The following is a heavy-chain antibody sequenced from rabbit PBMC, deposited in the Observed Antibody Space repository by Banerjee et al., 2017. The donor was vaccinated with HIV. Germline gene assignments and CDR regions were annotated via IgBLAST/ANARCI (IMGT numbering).Heavy chain of an antibody. V-gene: IGHV1S40*01. CDR2: IFAGGGGTT. J-gene: IGHJ4*01. CDR3: ARERYDDYGGWDL. Sequence: QSLEESGGDLVKPGASLTLTCTASGFSFSSSYWICWVRQAPGKGLEWIACIFAGGGGTTYYATWAKGRFTISKTSSTTVTLQMTSLTAADTATYFCARERYDDYGGWDLWGQGTLVTVS. CDR1: GFSFSSSYW. D-gene: IGHD2-1*01.